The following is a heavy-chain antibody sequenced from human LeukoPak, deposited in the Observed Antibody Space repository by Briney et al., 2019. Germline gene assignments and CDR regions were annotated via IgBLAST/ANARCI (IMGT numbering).Heavy chain of an antibody. D-gene: IGHD6-13*01. CDR2: ISGSGGGT. J-gene: IGHJ4*02. CDR3: ARDLRTDSRNWAAFDY. Sequence: PGGSLRLSCAASRFTFNIYAMSWVRQTPGKGLEWVSSISGSGGGTFYANSVKGRFTISRDNSKKTLFLQMRGLRAEDTAVYYCARDLRTDSRNWAAFDYWGQGTLVTVSS. CDR1: RFTFNIYA. V-gene: IGHV3-23*01.